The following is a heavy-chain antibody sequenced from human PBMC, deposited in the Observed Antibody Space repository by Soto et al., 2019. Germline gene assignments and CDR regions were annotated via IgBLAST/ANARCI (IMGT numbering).Heavy chain of an antibody. CDR1: GFTFSSYW. V-gene: IGHV3-7*01. CDR3: ARKSGRYDFWSGYYSGWFDP. J-gene: IGHJ5*02. D-gene: IGHD3-3*01. CDR2: IKQDGSEK. Sequence: GGSLRLSCAASGFTFSSYWMSWVRQAPGKGLEWVANIKQDGSEKYYVDSVKGRFTISRDNAKNSLYLQMNSLRAEDTAVYYCARKSGRYDFWSGYYSGWFDPWGQGTLVTVSS.